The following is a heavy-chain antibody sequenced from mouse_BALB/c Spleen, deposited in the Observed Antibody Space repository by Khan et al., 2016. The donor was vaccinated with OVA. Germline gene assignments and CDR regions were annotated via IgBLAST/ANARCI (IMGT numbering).Heavy chain of an antibody. V-gene: IGHV5-17*02. CDR3: ARSYFYGYYFDY. D-gene: IGHD1-1*01. Sequence: VQLKQSGGGLVKPGGSRKLSCAASGFTFSTYRMHWVRQAPEKRLEWVAYISGDSGYTYYADTVKGRFTISRDNAKNTLFLQMTGLKSEDTAMYYFARSYFYGYYFDYWGPGPTLPSSS. CDR1: GFTFSTYR. CDR2: ISGDSGYT. J-gene: IGHJ2*01.